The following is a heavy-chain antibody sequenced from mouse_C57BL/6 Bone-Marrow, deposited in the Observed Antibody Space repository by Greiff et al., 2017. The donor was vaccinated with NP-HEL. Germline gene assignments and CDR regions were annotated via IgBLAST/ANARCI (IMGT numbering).Heavy chain of an antibody. V-gene: IGHV7-3*01. CDR1: GFTFTDYY. Sequence: EVQGVESGGGLVQPGGSLSLSCAASGFTFTDYYMSWVRQPPGKALEWLGFIRNKANGYTTEYSASVKGRFTISRDNSQSILYLQMNALGAEDSATYYCARCRKGVDDYWGQGTTLTVSS. J-gene: IGHJ2*01. CDR3: ARCRKGVDDY. CDR2: IRNKANGYTT. D-gene: IGHD1-1*01.